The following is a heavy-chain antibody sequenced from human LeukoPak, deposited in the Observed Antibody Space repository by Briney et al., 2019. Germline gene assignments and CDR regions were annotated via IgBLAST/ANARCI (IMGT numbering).Heavy chain of an antibody. CDR2: IYRARTT. J-gene: IGHJ1*01. V-gene: IGHV4-39*01. D-gene: IGHD2-2*01. CDR3: ARHGPYCSSTSCYFIV. CDR1: GGSISSISYD. Sequence: PSETLSLTCSVSGGSISSISYDWGWIRQPPGKGLEWFGRIYRARTTKYNPSLQIRVTLSIDTSKTKCSPKLSSVTAADTAVYYYARHGPYCSSTSCYFIVWGEGTLVTVSS.